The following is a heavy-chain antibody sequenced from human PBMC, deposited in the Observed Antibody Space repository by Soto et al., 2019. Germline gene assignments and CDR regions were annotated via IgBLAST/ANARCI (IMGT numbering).Heavy chain of an antibody. V-gene: IGHV4-4*07. CDR3: ATGRSEVVPGAMDT. Sequence: SETLSLTCTASGGSFSSYYCNWVRKSAGKGLEWIGRIYPSGSTTYNPSLKSRLTMSVDTSKNQFSLGLTSMTAADTAVYYCATGRSEVVPGAMDTWGQGTLVTVSS. J-gene: IGHJ5*02. CDR1: GGSFSSYY. CDR2: IYPSGST. D-gene: IGHD2-2*01.